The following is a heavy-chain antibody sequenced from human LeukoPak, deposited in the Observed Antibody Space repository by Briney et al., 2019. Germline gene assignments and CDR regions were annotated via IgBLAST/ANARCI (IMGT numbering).Heavy chain of an antibody. D-gene: IGHD2-2*01. Sequence: PGGSLRLSCAASGFTFSSYAMHWVRQAPGKGLEWVAVISYDGSNKYYADSVKGRFTISRDNSKNTLYLQMNSLRAEDTAVYYCARAGRSTSRNYFDYWGQGTLVTVSS. CDR2: ISYDGSNK. CDR3: ARAGRSTSRNYFDY. V-gene: IGHV3-30-3*01. J-gene: IGHJ4*02. CDR1: GFTFSSYA.